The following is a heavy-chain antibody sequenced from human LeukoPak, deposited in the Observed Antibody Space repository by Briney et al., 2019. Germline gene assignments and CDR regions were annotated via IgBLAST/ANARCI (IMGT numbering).Heavy chain of an antibody. CDR2: INPSGGST. Sequence: ASVKVSCKASGYTFTSYYMHWARQAPGQGLEWMGIINPSGGSTSYAQKFQGRVTMTRDTSTSTVYMELSSLRSEDTAVYYCARDGGGDIVVIPEDYFDYWGQGTLVTVSS. V-gene: IGHV1-46*01. CDR3: ARDGGGDIVVIPEDYFDY. J-gene: IGHJ4*02. CDR1: GYTFTSYY. D-gene: IGHD2-2*01.